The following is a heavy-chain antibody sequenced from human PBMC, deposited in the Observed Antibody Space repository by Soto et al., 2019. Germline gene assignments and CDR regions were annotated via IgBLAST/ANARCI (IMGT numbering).Heavy chain of an antibody. V-gene: IGHV4-30-2*01. CDR2: IYYSGGT. CDR1: GGSINSGGYS. CDR3: ARDRLDGWIFDY. J-gene: IGHJ4*02. Sequence: LQLQESGSGLVKPSQTLSLTCAVSGGSINSGGYSWNWIRQPPGKGLEWIGYIYYSGGTSYNPSLKSRVTISGGTSMNHCSLRLSSVTAADTAVYDCARDRLDGWIFDYWGQGTLVTVSS. D-gene: IGHD6-19*01.